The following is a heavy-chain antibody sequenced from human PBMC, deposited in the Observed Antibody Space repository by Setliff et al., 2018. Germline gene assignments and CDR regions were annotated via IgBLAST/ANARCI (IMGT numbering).Heavy chain of an antibody. CDR2: ISSSSSTI. D-gene: IGHD1-26*01. Sequence: LRLSCAASGFTFSSYSMNWVRQALGKGLEWVSYISSSSSTIYYADSVKGRFTISRDNAKNSLYLQMNSLRAEDTAVYYCARDRGSGSYFLRYFDYWGQGTLVTVS. J-gene: IGHJ4*01. CDR3: ARDRGSGSYFLRYFDY. V-gene: IGHV3-48*01. CDR1: GFTFSSYS.